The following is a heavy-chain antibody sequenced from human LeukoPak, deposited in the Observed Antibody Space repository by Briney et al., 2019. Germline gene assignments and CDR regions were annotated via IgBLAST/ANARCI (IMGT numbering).Heavy chain of an antibody. V-gene: IGHV3-30-3*01. CDR2: ISYDGSNK. CDR3: ARVFVEMATTTDY. D-gene: IGHD5-12*01. CDR1: GFTFSGYA. J-gene: IGHJ4*02. Sequence: PGGSLRLSCAASGFTFSGYAMNWVRQAPGKGLEWVAVISYDGSNKYYADSVKGRFTISRDNSKNTLYLQMNSLRAEDTAVYYCARVFVEMATTTDYWGQGTLVTVSS.